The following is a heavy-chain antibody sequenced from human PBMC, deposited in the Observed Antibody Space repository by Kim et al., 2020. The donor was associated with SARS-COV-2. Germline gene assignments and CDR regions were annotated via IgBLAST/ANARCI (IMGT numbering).Heavy chain of an antibody. CDR2: INPNSGGT. CDR1: GYTFTGYY. D-gene: IGHD6-13*01. V-gene: IGHV1-2*02. Sequence: ASVKVSCKASGYTFTGYYMHWVRQAPGQGLEWMGWINPNSGGTNYAQKFQGRVTMTRDTSISTAYMELSRLRSDDTAVYYCARAGKRSSRDYGMDVWGQGTTVTVSS. J-gene: IGHJ6*02. CDR3: ARAGKRSSRDYGMDV.